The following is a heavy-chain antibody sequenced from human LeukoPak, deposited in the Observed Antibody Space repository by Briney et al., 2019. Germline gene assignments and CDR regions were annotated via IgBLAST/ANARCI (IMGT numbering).Heavy chain of an antibody. D-gene: IGHD3-10*01. CDR3: ARMEKFYYGSGGFSPPLMDV. J-gene: IGHJ6*02. CDR1: GLNFNSHT. V-gene: IGHV3-21*01. Sequence: PGGSLRLPCVASGLNFNSHTMKWVRQAPGKGLEWVSSISSDSDSIYHADSVKGRFTISRDNAKNSLYLQMNSLRAEDTAVYYCARMEKFYYGSGGFSPPLMDVWGQGTTVIVSS. CDR2: ISSDSDSI.